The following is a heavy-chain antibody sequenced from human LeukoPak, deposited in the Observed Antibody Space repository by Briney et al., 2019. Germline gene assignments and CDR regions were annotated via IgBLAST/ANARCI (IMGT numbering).Heavy chain of an antibody. V-gene: IGHV3-66*02. Sequence: PGGSLRLSCAASGFTVSSNYMSWVRQAPGKGLEWVSVIYSGGSTYYADSVKGRFTISRDNSKNTLYLQTNSLRAEDTAVYYCARRRDYYYYGMDVWGQGTTVTVSS. CDR1: GFTVSSNY. CDR2: IYSGGST. CDR3: ARRRDYYYYGMDV. J-gene: IGHJ6*02.